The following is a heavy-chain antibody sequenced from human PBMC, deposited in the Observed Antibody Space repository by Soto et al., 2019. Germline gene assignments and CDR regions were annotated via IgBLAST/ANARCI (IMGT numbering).Heavy chain of an antibody. CDR3: ARVGTPCGWFDP. V-gene: IGHV4-31*03. CDR2: IYYSGST. D-gene: IGHD1-26*01. Sequence: PSETLSLTCTVSGGSISSGGYYWSWTRQHPGKGLEWIGYIYYSGSTYYNPSLKSRVTISVDTSKNQFSLKLSSVTAADTAVYYCARVGTPCGWFDPWGQGTLVTVSS. J-gene: IGHJ5*02. CDR1: GGSISSGGYY.